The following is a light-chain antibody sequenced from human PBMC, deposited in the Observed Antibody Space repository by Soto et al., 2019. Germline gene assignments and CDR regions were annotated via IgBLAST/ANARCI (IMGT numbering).Light chain of an antibody. V-gene: IGKV3-20*01. CDR3: QQYGSSPST. CDR1: QSVSSSY. J-gene: IGKJ5*01. CDR2: GAS. Sequence: EIVLPQSPGTLSLSPGERATLSCRASQSVSSSYLAWYQQKPGQAPRLLIYGASSRATGIPDRFSGSGSGTDFTLTISRLEPEDFAVYYCQQYGSSPSTFGQGTRLEI.